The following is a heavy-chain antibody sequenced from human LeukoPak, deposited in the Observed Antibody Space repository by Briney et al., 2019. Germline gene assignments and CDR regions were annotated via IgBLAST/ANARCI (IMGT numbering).Heavy chain of an antibody. D-gene: IGHD3-22*01. J-gene: IGHJ3*02. CDR3: ARLLRGGRDTPMVTMIVVRAKSGAFDI. Sequence: SETLSLTCAVYGGTFSGYYWSWIRQPPGKGLEWNGEINHSGSTNYNPSLKNSVTISVNTSKNHFSLKLSSVTAADTAVCYCARLLRGGRDTPMVTMIVVRAKSGAFDIWGQGTMVTVSS. V-gene: IGHV4-34*01. CDR2: INHSGST. CDR1: GGTFSGYY.